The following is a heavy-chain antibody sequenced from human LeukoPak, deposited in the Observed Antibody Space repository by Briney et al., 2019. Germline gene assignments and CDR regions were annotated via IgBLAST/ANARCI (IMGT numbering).Heavy chain of an antibody. CDR3: ARGYGDREDYYYMDV. D-gene: IGHD4-17*01. CDR2: INPNSGGT. J-gene: IGHJ6*03. Sequence: ASVKVFCKASGYTFTGYYMHWVRQAPGQGLEWMGWINPNSGGTNYAQKFQGRVTMTRDTSISTAYMELSRLRSDDTAVYYCARGYGDREDYYYMDVWGKGTTVTVSS. CDR1: GYTFTGYY. V-gene: IGHV1-2*02.